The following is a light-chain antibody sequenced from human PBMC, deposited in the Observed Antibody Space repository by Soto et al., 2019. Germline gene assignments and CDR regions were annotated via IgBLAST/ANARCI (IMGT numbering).Light chain of an antibody. V-gene: IGKV1-5*03. CDR2: KAS. J-gene: IGKJ2*01. CDR1: QSISTW. Sequence: DIQMTQSPSTLSASVGDRFTITCRASQSISTWLAWYQQKPGKAPKLLIYKASSLRNGVPSRFSGSGSGTEFTLTIYSLEPDDFASYYCQQYNGYPHTFGQGTKLEIK. CDR3: QQYNGYPHT.